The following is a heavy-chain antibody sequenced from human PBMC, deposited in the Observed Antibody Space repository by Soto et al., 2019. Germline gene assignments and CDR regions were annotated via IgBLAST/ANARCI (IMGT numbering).Heavy chain of an antibody. Sequence: AETLSLTCTVSGGSISSHYWSWIRQPPGKGLEWIGYIYYSGSTNYNPSLKSRVTISVDTSKNQFSLKLSSVTAADTAVYYCARSLRGYCSGGTAYGTIRFDPWGQGTPVTV. V-gene: IGHV4-59*11. CDR3: ARSLRGYCSGGTAYGTIRFDP. CDR1: GGSISSHY. CDR2: IYYSGST. J-gene: IGHJ5*02. D-gene: IGHD2-15*01.